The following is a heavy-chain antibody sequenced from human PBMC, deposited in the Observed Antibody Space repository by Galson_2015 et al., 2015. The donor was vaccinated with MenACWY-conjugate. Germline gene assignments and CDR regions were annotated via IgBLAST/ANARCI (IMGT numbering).Heavy chain of an antibody. D-gene: IGHD5-18*01. Sequence: SLRLSCAASGFTVSSNYMSWVRQAPGKGLEWVSVIYSGGSTYYADSVKGRFTISRHNSKNTLYLQMNSLRAEDTAVYYCARSGYSYGYFWYFDLWGRGTLVTVSS. CDR3: ARSGYSYGYFWYFDL. J-gene: IGHJ2*01. V-gene: IGHV3-53*04. CDR1: GFTVSSNY. CDR2: IYSGGST.